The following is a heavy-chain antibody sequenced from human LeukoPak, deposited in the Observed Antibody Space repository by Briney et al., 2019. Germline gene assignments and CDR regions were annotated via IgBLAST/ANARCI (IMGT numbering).Heavy chain of an antibody. V-gene: IGHV1-69*06. J-gene: IGHJ6*02. D-gene: IGHD3-10*01. CDR2: IIPIFGTA. CDR1: GGTFSSYA. CDR3: ARGFSLRGYYYYGMDV. Sequence: ASVKVSCKASGGTFSSYAISWVRQAPGQGLEWMGGIIPIFGTANYAQKFQGRVTMTEDTSTDTAYMELSSLRSEDTAVYYCARGFSLRGYYYYGMDVWGQGTTVTVSS.